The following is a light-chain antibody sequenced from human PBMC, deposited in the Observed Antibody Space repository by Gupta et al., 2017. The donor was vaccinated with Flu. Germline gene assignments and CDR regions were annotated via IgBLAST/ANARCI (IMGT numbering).Light chain of an antibody. CDR2: RNN. V-gene: IGLV1-47*01. J-gene: IGLJ1*01. Sequence: QSVLTQAPSASGTPGQRVTISCTGSGSNIGSNYVYWYQQFPGTAPKLLIFRNNERPSGVPDRFSGSKSGTSASLAISGLRSEDEADYYCAAWDDSLSGLVFGTGTKVTGL. CDR3: AAWDDSLSGLV. CDR1: GSNIGSNY.